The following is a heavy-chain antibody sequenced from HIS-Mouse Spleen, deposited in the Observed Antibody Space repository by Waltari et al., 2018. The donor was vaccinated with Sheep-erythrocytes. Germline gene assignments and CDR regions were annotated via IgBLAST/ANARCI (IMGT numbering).Heavy chain of an antibody. CDR3: ATLGFVDY. D-gene: IGHD7-27*01. CDR2: IKQEGSEK. V-gene: IGHV3-7*01. J-gene: IGHJ4*02. CDR1: GFTFSSYW. Sequence: EVQLVESGGGLVQPGGSLRLSCAASGFTFSSYWRSWVRQGPGRGLEGVANIKQEGSEKYYVDSVKGRFTISRDNAKNSLYLQMNSLRAEDTAVYYCATLGFVDYWGQGTLVTVSS.